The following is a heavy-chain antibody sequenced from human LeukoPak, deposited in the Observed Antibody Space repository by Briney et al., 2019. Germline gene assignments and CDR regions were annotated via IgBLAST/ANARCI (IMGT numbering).Heavy chain of an antibody. J-gene: IGHJ4*02. CDR3: AKGGYDSSGYYPYYFDY. CDR1: GFTFSSYW. CDR2: ISWNSGSI. Sequence: GGSLRLSCAASGFTFSSYWMHWVRQAPGKGLKWVSGISWNSGSIGYADSVKGRFTISRDNAKSSLYLQMNSLRAEDMALYYCAKGGYDSSGYYPYYFDYWGQGTLVTVSS. D-gene: IGHD3-22*01. V-gene: IGHV3-9*03.